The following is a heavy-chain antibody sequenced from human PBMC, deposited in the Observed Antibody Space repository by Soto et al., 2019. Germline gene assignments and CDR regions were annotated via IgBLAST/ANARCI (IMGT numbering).Heavy chain of an antibody. J-gene: IGHJ4*02. CDR3: ARNYYYDSFQLDY. V-gene: IGHV4-30-2*05. D-gene: IGHD3-22*01. Sequence: NPSETLSLTCAVSGGSISSGGYSWSWIRQPPGKGLEWIGYIYHSGSTYYNPSLKSRVTISVDTSKNQFSLKLSSVTAADTAVYYCARNYYYDSFQLDYWGQGALVTVSS. CDR2: IYHSGST. CDR1: GGSISSGGYS.